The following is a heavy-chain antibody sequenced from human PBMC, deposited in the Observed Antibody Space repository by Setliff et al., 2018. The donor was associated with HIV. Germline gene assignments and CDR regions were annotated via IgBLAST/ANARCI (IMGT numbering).Heavy chain of an antibody. V-gene: IGHV4-4*09. D-gene: IGHD2-21*01. Sequence: PSETLSLTCTVSGGSISSYYWSWILQPPGKGLEWIGYIYTSRSTNYNPSLKSRVTISVDTSKNQFSLKLISVTAADTAVSYCACRGRPYCGQGWFDPWGQGTLVTVSS. CDR3: ACRGRPYCGQGWFDP. CDR2: IYTSRST. CDR1: GGSISSYY. J-gene: IGHJ5*02.